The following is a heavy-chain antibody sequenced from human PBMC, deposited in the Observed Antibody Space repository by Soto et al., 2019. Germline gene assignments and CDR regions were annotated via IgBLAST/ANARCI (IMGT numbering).Heavy chain of an antibody. D-gene: IGHD2-15*01. V-gene: IGHV1-69*12. Sequence: QVQLVQSGAEVKKPGSSVKDSCKASGGTFSSYAISWVRQAPGQGLEWMGGIIPIFGTANYAQKFQGRVTITADESTSTAYMELSSLRSEDTAVYYCARHSCCSTPNYYYGMDVWGQGTTVTVSS. CDR3: ARHSCCSTPNYYYGMDV. J-gene: IGHJ6*02. CDR1: GGTFSSYA. CDR2: IIPIFGTA.